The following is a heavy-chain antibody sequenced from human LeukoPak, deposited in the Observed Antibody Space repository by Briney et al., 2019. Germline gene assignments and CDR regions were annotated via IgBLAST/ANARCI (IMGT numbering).Heavy chain of an antibody. CDR3: ARALAAGIAVAGTIGYNWFDP. J-gene: IGHJ5*02. CDR2: IYYSGST. D-gene: IGHD6-19*01. V-gene: IGHV4-59*01. Sequence: SETLSLTCTVSGVSISSYYWSWLWQPPGKGLEWIGYIYYSGSTNYNPSLKSRVTISVDTSKNQFSLKLSSVTAADTAVYYCARALAAGIAVAGTIGYNWFDPWGQGTLVTVSS. CDR1: GVSISSYY.